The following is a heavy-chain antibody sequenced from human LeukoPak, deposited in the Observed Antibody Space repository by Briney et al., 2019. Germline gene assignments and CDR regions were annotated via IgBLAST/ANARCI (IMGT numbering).Heavy chain of an antibody. CDR3: AKGSGYRCATPFDY. D-gene: IGHD5-18*01. J-gene: IGHJ4*02. CDR2: TSSSGSTI. V-gene: IGHV3-48*03. Sequence: PGGSLRLSCAASGFTFSSYEMNWVRQAPGKGLEWVSYTSSSGSTIYYADSVKGRFTISRDNSKNTLYLQMNSLRAEDAAVYYCAKGSGYRCATPFDYWGQGTLVTVSS. CDR1: GFTFSSYE.